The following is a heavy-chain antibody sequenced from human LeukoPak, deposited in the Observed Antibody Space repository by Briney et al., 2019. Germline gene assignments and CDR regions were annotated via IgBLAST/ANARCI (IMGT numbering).Heavy chain of an antibody. CDR2: ISSSSSYI. V-gene: IGHV3-21*01. J-gene: IGHJ4*02. D-gene: IGHD4-23*01. CDR3: ARQRTTEVSDY. Sequence: KAGGSLRLSCAPSGFTFSSYSMNWVRQAPGKGLEWVSSISSSSSYIYYADSVKGRFTISRDNAKNSLYLQMNSLRAEDTAVYYCARQRTTEVSDYWGQGTLVTVSS. CDR1: GFTFSSYS.